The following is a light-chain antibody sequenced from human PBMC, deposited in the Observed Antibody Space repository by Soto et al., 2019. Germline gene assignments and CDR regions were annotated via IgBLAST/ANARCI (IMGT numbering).Light chain of an antibody. Sequence: DIQMTQSPYSVSASVGDRVTITCRTSQGISSWLSWYRQKPGKAHKLLFYAASSLQSGVPSRFSGSGSGTDVTLPISSLQPEDFALCYCLQANSFPIILGYGTRLE. J-gene: IGKJ5*01. V-gene: IGKV1D-12*01. CDR1: QGISSW. CDR3: LQANSFPII. CDR2: AAS.